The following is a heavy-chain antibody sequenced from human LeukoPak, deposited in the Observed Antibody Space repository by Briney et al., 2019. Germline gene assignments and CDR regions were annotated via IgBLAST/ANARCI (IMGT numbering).Heavy chain of an antibody. D-gene: IGHD3-22*01. J-gene: IGHJ4*02. Sequence: GGSLRLSCAASGFTFSSYSMNWVRQAPGKGLEWVSSISSSSSYIYYADSVKGRFTISRDNAKNSLYLQMNSLRAKDTAVYYCARESDSGDSSGYYYPTLDYWGQGTLVTVSS. CDR3: ARESDSGDSSGYYYPTLDY. CDR1: GFTFSSYS. V-gene: IGHV3-21*01. CDR2: ISSSSSYI.